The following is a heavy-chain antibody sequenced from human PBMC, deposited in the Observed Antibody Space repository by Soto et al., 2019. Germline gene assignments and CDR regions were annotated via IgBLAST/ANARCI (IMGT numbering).Heavy chain of an antibody. Sequence: QITLKESGPTVVKPTQTLTLTCTFSGFSLSTRGVAVGWVRQPPGKALEWLGLIYWDDDKRYSPSLKNRLTITKDTPTNQVVLTLTNRDPGDRGTDHCAHSLNLGIVGNAAFDIWGQGTTVTVSS. J-gene: IGHJ3*02. D-gene: IGHD3-16*02. CDR3: AHSLNLGIVGNAAFDI. V-gene: IGHV2-5*02. CDR1: GFSLSTRGVA. CDR2: IYWDDDK.